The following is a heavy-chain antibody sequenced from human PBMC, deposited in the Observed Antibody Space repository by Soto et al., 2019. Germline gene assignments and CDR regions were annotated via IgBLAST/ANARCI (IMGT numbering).Heavy chain of an antibody. D-gene: IGHD4-17*01. V-gene: IGHV4-30-2*01. Sequence: QLQLQESGSGLVKPSQTLSLTCTVSGGSISSGAYSWGWIRQPPGKGLEWIGYIYHTGSSYYTPSLKNRVTISVDKSKNYFSAELTSVTAADTAVYFCAKEGDYSAYDIWGQGTMVIVSS. CDR3: AKEGDYSAYDI. J-gene: IGHJ3*02. CDR2: IYHTGSS. CDR1: GGSISSGAYS.